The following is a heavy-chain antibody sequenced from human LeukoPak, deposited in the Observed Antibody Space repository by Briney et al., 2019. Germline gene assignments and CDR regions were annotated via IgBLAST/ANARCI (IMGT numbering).Heavy chain of an antibody. Sequence: PGGSLRLSCAASGFTFSSYAMHWVRQAPGKGLEWVAVISYDGSNKYYADSVKGRFTISRDNSKNTLYLQMNSLRAEDTAVYYCARGLNYYDSSGYYTGAFDIWGQGTMVTVSS. CDR1: GFTFSSYA. CDR2: ISYDGSNK. J-gene: IGHJ3*02. CDR3: ARGLNYYDSSGYYTGAFDI. D-gene: IGHD3-22*01. V-gene: IGHV3-30-3*01.